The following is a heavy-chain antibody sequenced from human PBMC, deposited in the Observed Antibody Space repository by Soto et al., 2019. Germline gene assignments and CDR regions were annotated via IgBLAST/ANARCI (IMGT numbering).Heavy chain of an antibody. D-gene: IGHD6-19*01. CDR3: AKGPSRGWRNFDY. CDR2: ISGSGGST. CDR1: AFTYSSHA. V-gene: IGHV3-23*01. Sequence: EVQLLESGGGLVQPGGSLRLSCAVSAFTYSSHAMSWDRQAPGKGLEWVSGISGSGGSTYYADSVKGRFTISRDNSKNTLYLQMNSLRADDTAVYYCAKGPSRGWRNFDYWGQGTLVTVSS. J-gene: IGHJ4*02.